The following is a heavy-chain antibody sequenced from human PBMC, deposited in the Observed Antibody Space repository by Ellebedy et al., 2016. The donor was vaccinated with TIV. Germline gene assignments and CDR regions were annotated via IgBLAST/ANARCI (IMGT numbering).Heavy chain of an antibody. J-gene: IGHJ4*02. CDR3: VALNNDNLTGYFSNY. V-gene: IGHV3-33*01. CDR1: GFTFDRYG. CDR2: IWYDGSNE. Sequence: PGGSLRLSCAASGFTFDRYGMHWVRKAPGKGLEWVAVIWYDGSNEYYGDSGKGRFSVSRDNSRNTLSLQMSSLRAEDTAVYYCVALNNDNLTGYFSNYWGQGTLVTVSS. D-gene: IGHD3-9*01.